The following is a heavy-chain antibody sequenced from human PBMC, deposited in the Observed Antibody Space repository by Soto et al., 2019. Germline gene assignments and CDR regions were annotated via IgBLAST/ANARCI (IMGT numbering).Heavy chain of an antibody. Sequence: GGSLRLSCAASGFTFSSYGMHWVRQAPGKGLEWVAVISYDGSNKYYADSVKGRFTISRDNSKNTLYLQMNSLRAEDTAVYYCAKDQGEQWLGGNFDYWGQGTLVTVSS. CDR3: AKDQGEQWLGGNFDY. V-gene: IGHV3-30*18. CDR1: GFTFSSYG. D-gene: IGHD6-19*01. J-gene: IGHJ4*02. CDR2: ISYDGSNK.